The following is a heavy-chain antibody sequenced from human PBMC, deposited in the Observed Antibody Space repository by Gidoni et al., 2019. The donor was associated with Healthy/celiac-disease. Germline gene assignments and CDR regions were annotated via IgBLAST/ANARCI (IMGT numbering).Heavy chain of an antibody. J-gene: IGHJ4*02. Sequence: QVQLQQWGAGLLKPSETLSLTCAVYGGSFSGYYWSWIRQPPGKGLEWIGEINHSGSTNYNPSLKSRVTISVDTSKNQFSLKLSSVTAADTAVYYCARQRWSSGWVLGQLFFDYWGQGTLVTVSS. V-gene: IGHV4-34*01. D-gene: IGHD6-19*01. CDR3: ARQRWSSGWVLGQLFFDY. CDR2: INHSGST. CDR1: GGSFSGYY.